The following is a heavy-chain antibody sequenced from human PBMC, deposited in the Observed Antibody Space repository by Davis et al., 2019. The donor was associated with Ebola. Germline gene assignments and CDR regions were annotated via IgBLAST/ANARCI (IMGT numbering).Heavy chain of an antibody. D-gene: IGHD3-16*01. CDR1: AGSFSDYY. CDR3: ARARRRGTITTWGGPFDY. Sequence: PSETLSLTCAVYAGSFSDYYWTWIRQPPGKGLEWIGEINHSGSIIYNPSLKSRVTIPLDSSSDQFSLNLTSMTAADTAVYYCARARRRGTITTWGGPFDYWGHGNLVTVSS. CDR2: INHSGSI. J-gene: IGHJ4*01. V-gene: IGHV4-34*01.